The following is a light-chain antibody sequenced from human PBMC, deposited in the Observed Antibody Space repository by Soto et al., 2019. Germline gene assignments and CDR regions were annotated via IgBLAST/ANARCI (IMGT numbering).Light chain of an antibody. CDR3: QKSSSIPYT. V-gene: IGKV1-39*01. CDR2: AAS. Sequence: DIQMTQSPSSLSASVGDRVTITCRASQTISTYLNWYQQNPGKAPKLLIYAASNLQNGVPSRFRGSGSGTDFTLTISSLQPEYFARYYCQKSSSIPYTFGQGTKLEIK. CDR1: QTISTY. J-gene: IGKJ2*01.